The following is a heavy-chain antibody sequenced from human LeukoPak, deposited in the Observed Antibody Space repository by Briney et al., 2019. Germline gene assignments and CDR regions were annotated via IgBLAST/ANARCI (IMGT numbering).Heavy chain of an antibody. V-gene: IGHV1-46*01. Sequence: ASVKLSCKASGYTFINYFMYWVRQAPGQGLESMGIINLSAGSINYAQKFQGKITVTRDSSTSTLYLEPSSLTSEDTAVYYCARLARNAGPFDYWGQGTRVTVSS. CDR3: ARLARNAGPFDY. CDR2: INLSAGSI. CDR1: GYTFINYF. J-gene: IGHJ4*02. D-gene: IGHD6-13*01.